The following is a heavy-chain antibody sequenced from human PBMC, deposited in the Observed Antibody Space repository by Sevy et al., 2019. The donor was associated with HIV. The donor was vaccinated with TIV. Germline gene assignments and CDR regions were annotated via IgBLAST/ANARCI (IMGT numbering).Heavy chain of an antibody. D-gene: IGHD2-8*01. Sequence: GGSLRLSCAASGFTFSKYSMGWVRQPPGKGLEWVSTLSFGCNEINYADSVKGRFTISRDNSKSSVYLQMNNLRPEDTAVYYCAREGCTKPHDYWGQGTLVTVSS. CDR1: GFTFSKYS. J-gene: IGHJ4*02. CDR2: LSFGCNEI. V-gene: IGHV3-23*01. CDR3: AREGCTKPHDY.